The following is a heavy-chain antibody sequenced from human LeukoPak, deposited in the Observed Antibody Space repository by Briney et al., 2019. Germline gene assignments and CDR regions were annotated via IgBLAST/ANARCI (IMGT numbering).Heavy chain of an antibody. CDR3: ARGLDTAMVY. CDR1: GFTFSSYA. CDR2: ISSNGGST. V-gene: IGHV3-64*01. D-gene: IGHD5-18*01. Sequence: GGSLRLSCAASGFTFSSYAMHWVRQAPGKGLEYVSAISSNGGSTYYANSVKGRFTISRDNSKNTLHLQMGSLRAEDMAVYYCARGLDTAMVYWGQGTLVTVSS. J-gene: IGHJ4*02.